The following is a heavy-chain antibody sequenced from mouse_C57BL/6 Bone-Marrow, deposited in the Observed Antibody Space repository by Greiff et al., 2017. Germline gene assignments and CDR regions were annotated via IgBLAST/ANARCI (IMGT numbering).Heavy chain of an antibody. CDR3: ARSDGYGRYWFFDV. CDR1: GYTFTSYW. D-gene: IGHD2-3*01. J-gene: IGHJ1*03. V-gene: IGHV1-59*01. Sequence: QVQLQQPGAELVRPGTSVKLSCKASGYTFTSYWMHWVKQRPGQGLEWIGVIDPSDSYTNYNQQFKGKATLTVDTSSSTAYMQRSSLTSEDSAVLYFARSDGYGRYWFFDVWGTGTTVTVSS. CDR2: IDPSDSYT.